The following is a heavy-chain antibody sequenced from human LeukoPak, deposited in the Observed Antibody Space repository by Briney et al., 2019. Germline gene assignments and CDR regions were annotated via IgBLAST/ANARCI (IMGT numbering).Heavy chain of an antibody. D-gene: IGHD1-26*01. CDR1: GGTFSSYT. V-gene: IGHV1-69*02. Sequence: SVKVSCKASGGTFSSYTISWVRQAPGQGLEWMGRIIPILGIANYAQKFQGRVTITADKSTSTAYMELSGLRSEDTAVYYCARGNGSYPNDYWGQGTLVTVSS. CDR3: ARGNGSYPNDY. CDR2: IIPILGIA. J-gene: IGHJ4*02.